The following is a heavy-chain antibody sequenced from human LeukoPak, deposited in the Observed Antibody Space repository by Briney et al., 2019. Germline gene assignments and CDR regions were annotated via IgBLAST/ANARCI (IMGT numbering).Heavy chain of an antibody. CDR3: ARVLLWFGEVVFSYYFDY. CDR1: GFTFDDYA. D-gene: IGHD3-10*01. Sequence: PGGSLRLSCAVSGFTFDDYAMHWVRQVPGKGLEWVSGINWNSDSIGYADSVKGRFTTSRDNAKNSLYLQMNSLRAEDTAVYYCARVLLWFGEVVFSYYFDYWGQGTLVTVSS. V-gene: IGHV3-9*01. J-gene: IGHJ4*02. CDR2: INWNSDSI.